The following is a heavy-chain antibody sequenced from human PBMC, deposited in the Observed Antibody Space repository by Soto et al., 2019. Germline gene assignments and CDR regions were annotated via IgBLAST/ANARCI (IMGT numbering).Heavy chain of an antibody. Sequence: QVQLVQSGAEVKKPGASVKVSCKASGYTFTSYAMHWVRQAPGQRLEWMGWINAGNGNTKYSQKFQGRVTITRDTSASTAYMELSSLRSEDTAMYYCARDVYYDFWSGYGPGDDYWGQGTLVTVSS. CDR2: INAGNGNT. CDR1: GYTFTSYA. D-gene: IGHD3-3*01. CDR3: ARDVYYDFWSGYGPGDDY. V-gene: IGHV1-3*01. J-gene: IGHJ4*02.